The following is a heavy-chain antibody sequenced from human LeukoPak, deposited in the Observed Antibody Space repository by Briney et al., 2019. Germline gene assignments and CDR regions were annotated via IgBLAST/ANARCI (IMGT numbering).Heavy chain of an antibody. D-gene: IGHD1-1*01. Sequence: GGSLRLSCAASGFTLRNYWMHWVRQAPGKGLVWVSRINPDGATTDYAGSVKGQFTISRDNAKNMVYLQMDSLRAEDTAVYYCVRLLDVDYWGQGTLVTVSS. CDR3: VRLLDVDY. J-gene: IGHJ4*02. CDR2: INPDGATT. V-gene: IGHV3-74*01. CDR1: GFTLRNYW.